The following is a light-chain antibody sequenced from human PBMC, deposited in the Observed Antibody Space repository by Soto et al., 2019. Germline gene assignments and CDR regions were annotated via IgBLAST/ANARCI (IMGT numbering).Light chain of an antibody. CDR1: QSVSSY. CDR2: AAS. V-gene: IGKV1-39*01. J-gene: IGKJ5*01. CDR3: QKTYSTLIN. Sequence: DIQMTPSPSSLSASVLDRVNITCRASQSVSSYLNWFQQKPGKAPNLLIYAASSLQSGVPSRFSGSGSGTDFTLTISSLQPEDSATYYCQKTYSTLINFGQGTRLEIK.